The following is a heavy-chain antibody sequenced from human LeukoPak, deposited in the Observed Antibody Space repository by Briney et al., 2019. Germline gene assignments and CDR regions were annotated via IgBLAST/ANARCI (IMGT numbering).Heavy chain of an antibody. D-gene: IGHD3-3*01. Sequence: SQTLSLTCTVSGGSISSGSYYRSWIRQPAGKGLEWIGRIYTSGSTNYNPSLKSRVTISVDTSKNQFSLKLSSVTAADTAVYYCARSWSGYYHGSRFDPWGQGTLVTVSS. CDR3: ARSWSGYYHGSRFDP. CDR2: IYTSGST. CDR1: GGSISSGSYY. J-gene: IGHJ5*02. V-gene: IGHV4-61*02.